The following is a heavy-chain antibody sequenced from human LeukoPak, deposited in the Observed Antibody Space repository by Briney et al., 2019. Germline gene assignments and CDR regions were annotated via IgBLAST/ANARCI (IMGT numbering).Heavy chain of an antibody. J-gene: IGHJ5*02. CDR1: GFTFSSYD. CDR2: ISVTGGTT. Sequence: GGSLRLSCAASGFTFSSYDMTWVRQAPGKGLYWVSSISVTGGTTYYADSVKGRFTISRDNSKNTLYLQMNSLRAEDTAVYYCARDRPIVVVPAAQPYNWFDPWGQGTLVTVSS. D-gene: IGHD2-2*01. CDR3: ARDRPIVVVPAAQPYNWFDP. V-gene: IGHV3-23*01.